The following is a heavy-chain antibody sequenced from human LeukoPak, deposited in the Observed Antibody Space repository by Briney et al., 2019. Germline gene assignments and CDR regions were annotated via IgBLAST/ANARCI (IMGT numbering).Heavy chain of an antibody. CDR3: AIDVNVDPAMVTN. CDR2: IWYDGSNK. CDR1: GFTFSSYG. Sequence: PGRSLRLSCAASGFTFSSYGMHWFRQAPGKGLEWVAVIWYDGSNKYYADSVKGRFTISRDNSKNTLYLQMNSLRAEDTAVYYCAIDVNVDPAMVTNWGQGTLVTVSS. J-gene: IGHJ1*01. D-gene: IGHD5-18*01. V-gene: IGHV3-33*01.